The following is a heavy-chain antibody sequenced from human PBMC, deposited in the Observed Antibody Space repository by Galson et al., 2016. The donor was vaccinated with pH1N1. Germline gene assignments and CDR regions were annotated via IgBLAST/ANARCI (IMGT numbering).Heavy chain of an antibody. CDR3: SSTRPEFRYFDWQKPHSVDY. D-gene: IGHD3-9*01. CDR2: IYLGDSHT. J-gene: IGHJ4*02. V-gene: IGHV5-51*01. Sequence: QSGAEVKKPGESLKISCEGFGYSLTNYWIVWVRQMPGQGLEWMGIIYLGDSHTSYSPSFQGQVTISADKSISTAYLERSGLKASDTATYYCSSTRPEFRYFDWQKPHSVDYWGQGTRVTVSS. CDR1: GYSLTNYW.